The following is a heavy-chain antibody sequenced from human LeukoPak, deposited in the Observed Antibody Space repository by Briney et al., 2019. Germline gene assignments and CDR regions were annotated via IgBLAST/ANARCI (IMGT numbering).Heavy chain of an antibody. CDR1: GGSISSSSYY. V-gene: IGHV4-39*07. CDR2: IYYSGIT. CDR3: AKGAGGFSYYNWFDP. D-gene: IGHD5-18*01. J-gene: IGHJ5*02. Sequence: SETLSLTCAVSGGSISSSSYYWGWIRQPPGKGLEWIGSIYYSGITYYNPSLKSRVTISVDTSKNQFSLKLSSVTAADTAIYYCAKGAGGFSYYNWFDPWGQGTLVTVSS.